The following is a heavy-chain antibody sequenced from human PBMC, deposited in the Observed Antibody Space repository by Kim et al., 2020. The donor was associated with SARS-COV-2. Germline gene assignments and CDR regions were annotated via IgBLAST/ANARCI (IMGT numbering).Heavy chain of an antibody. J-gene: IGHJ4*02. CDR1: GFKFSRHP. Sequence: GGSLRLSCAASGFKFSRHPMHWVRQAPGKGLEWVAVISHDEVYENYADSVKGRFTISRDNSKDTLYLQMNSLRADDTALYHCAKGYYYENSGYYEGPDYWGRGTLVTVSS. CDR2: ISHDEVYE. V-gene: IGHV3-30*18. D-gene: IGHD3-22*01. CDR3: AKGYYYENSGYYEGPDY.